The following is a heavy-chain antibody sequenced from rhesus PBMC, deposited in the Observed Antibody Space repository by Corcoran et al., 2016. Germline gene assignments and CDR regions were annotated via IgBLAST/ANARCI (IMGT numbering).Heavy chain of an antibody. Sequence: QVKLQQWGAGLVTPWETLSLTCAFYGGPLSGYYSWSWIRQPTGKGLERFGYIYVNTASTNYNPSLKNRVTISKATSQNQFSLKLSAVTAADTAVYYCARGIQTPIRGALDVWGRGVLVTVSS. D-gene: IGHD4-23*01. CDR3: ARGIQTPIRGALDV. CDR2: IYVNTAST. CDR1: GGPLSGYYS. V-gene: IGHV4-73*01. J-gene: IGHJ5-2*02.